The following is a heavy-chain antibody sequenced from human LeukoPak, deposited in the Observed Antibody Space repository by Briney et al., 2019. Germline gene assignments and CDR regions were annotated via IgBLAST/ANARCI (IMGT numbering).Heavy chain of an antibody. D-gene: IGHD4-23*01. CDR1: GFTFSNAW. J-gene: IGHJ4*02. CDR3: ARDRNLRERWPNY. Sequence: TGGSLRLSCAASGFTFSNAWISWVRQAPGKGLEWVANIKQDGSEKYYVDSVKGRFTISRDNAKNSLYLQMNSLRAEDTAVYYCARDRNLRERWPNYWGQGTLVTVSS. V-gene: IGHV3-7*01. CDR2: IKQDGSEK.